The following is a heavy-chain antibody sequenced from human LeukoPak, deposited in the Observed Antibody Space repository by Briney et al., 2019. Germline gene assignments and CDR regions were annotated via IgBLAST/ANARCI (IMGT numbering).Heavy chain of an antibody. CDR3: ARAFWDPFWSGYSDDAFDI. V-gene: IGHV1-18*01. CDR1: GYTFTSYG. J-gene: IGHJ3*02. CDR2: ISAYNGNT. Sequence: ASVKVSCKASGYTFTSYGISWVRQAPGQGLEWMGWISAYNGNTNYAQKLQGRVTMTTDTSTSTAYMELRSLRSDDTAVYYCARAFWDPFWSGYSDDAFDIWGQGTMVTVSS. D-gene: IGHD3-3*01.